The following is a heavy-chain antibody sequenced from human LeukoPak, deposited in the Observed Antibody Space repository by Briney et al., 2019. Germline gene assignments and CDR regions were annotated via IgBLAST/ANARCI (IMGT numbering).Heavy chain of an antibody. CDR2: IRSDGSIK. CDR1: GFTFSNCG. J-gene: IGHJ4*02. Sequence: GGPLRLSCAASGFTFSNCGMHWVRQAPGKGLEWVTFIRSDGSIKYYVDSVKGRFTISRDNSKNTLYLQMSSLRPEDTAVYYCAKDLPAAYFDYWGQGTLVTVSS. D-gene: IGHD2-2*01. CDR3: AKDLPAAYFDY. V-gene: IGHV3-30*02.